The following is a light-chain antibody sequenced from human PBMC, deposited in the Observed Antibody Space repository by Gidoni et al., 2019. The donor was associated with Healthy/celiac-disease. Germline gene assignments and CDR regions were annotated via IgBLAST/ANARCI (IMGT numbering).Light chain of an antibody. V-gene: IGKV3-11*01. CDR3: QQRSNWLTWT. CDR1: PSVSSY. CDR2: DAS. Sequence: EIVLTQSPATLSLSPGERATLSCRASPSVSSYLAWYQQKPGQAPRLLIYDASNRATGIPARFSGSGSGTDFTLTISSLEPEDFAVYYCQQRSNWLTWTFXQXTKVEIK. J-gene: IGKJ1*01.